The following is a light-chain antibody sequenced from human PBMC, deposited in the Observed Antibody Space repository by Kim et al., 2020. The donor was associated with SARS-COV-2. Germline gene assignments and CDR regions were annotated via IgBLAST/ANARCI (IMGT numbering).Light chain of an antibody. J-gene: IGLJ1*01. Sequence: GQRVTISCSGSSSNIAGNSVNWYQQVPGSAPKVLIYATDQRPSGVPDRISGSKSGTSDSLAISGLLSDDEGDYYCAAWDDSLKMHVFGPGTKVTVL. CDR3: AAWDDSLKMHV. CDR1: SSNIAGNS. V-gene: IGLV1-44*01. CDR2: ATD.